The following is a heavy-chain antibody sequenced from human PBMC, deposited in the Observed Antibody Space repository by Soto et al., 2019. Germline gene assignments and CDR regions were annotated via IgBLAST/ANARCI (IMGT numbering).Heavy chain of an antibody. J-gene: IGHJ6*02. V-gene: IGHV3-48*02. Sequence: GASLRLSCAVSGLTFSNFGMVWVRQAPGKGLEWLSYISSSSGTIYYADSVKGRFTVSRDNARDLLFLQLNRLSDDDTAVYYCARDFGLGRGLDVWGQGTTVNVSS. D-gene: IGHD3-3*01. CDR1: GLTFSNFG. CDR3: ARDFGLGRGLDV. CDR2: ISSSSGTI.